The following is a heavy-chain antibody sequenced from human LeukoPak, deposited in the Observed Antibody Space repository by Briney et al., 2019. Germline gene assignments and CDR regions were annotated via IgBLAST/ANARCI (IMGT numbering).Heavy chain of an antibody. D-gene: IGHD3-22*01. J-gene: IGHJ5*02. CDR2: INPNSGGT. V-gene: IGHV1-2*02. Sequence: ASVKVSCKASGHTFTGYYMHWVRQAPGQGLEWMGWINPNSGGTNYAQKFQGRVTMTRDTSISTAYMELSRLRSDDTAVYYCARDPPPLYYYDSSGYPPGWFDPWGQGTLVTVSS. CDR1: GHTFTGYY. CDR3: ARDPPPLYYYDSSGYPPGWFDP.